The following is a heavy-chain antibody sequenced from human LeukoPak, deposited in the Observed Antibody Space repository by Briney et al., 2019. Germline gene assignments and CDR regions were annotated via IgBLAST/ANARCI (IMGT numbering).Heavy chain of an antibody. CDR2: ISSSGSTI. J-gene: IGHJ6*03. V-gene: IGHV3-48*03. Sequence: GGSLRLSYAASGFTFSSYEMNWVRQAPGKGLEWVSYISSSGSTIYYADSVKGRFTISRDNAKNSLYLQMSSLRAEDTAVYSCARRYYGPSGSYMDVWGKGTTVTISS. CDR3: ARRYYGPSGSYMDV. D-gene: IGHD1-26*01. CDR1: GFTFSSYE.